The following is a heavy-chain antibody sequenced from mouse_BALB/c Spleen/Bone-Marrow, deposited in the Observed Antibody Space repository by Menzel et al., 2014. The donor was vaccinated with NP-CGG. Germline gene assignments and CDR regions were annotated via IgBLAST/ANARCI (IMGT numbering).Heavy chain of an antibody. Sequence: EVQLQQSGPELVKPGASVKVSCKASGYTFTSYVIHWVKQKPGQGLEWIGYINPYNDGTKYNEKFKGKATLTSDKSSSTAYMELSSLTSEDSAVYYCARGAYDYDGDWFAYWGQGTLVTVSA. CDR3: ARGAYDYDGDWFAY. CDR2: INPYNDGT. J-gene: IGHJ3*01. V-gene: IGHV1-14*01. CDR1: GYTFTSYV. D-gene: IGHD2-4*01.